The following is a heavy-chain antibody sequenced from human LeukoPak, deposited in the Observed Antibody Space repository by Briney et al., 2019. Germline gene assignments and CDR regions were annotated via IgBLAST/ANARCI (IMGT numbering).Heavy chain of an antibody. J-gene: IGHJ3*02. CDR3: ARREYCSSTSCYGLDAFDI. CDR1: XYSXXSXX. Sequence: SLXISCKGAXYSXXSXXIGWVRQMPGKXLEXXGXXXPGDSDTRYSPSFQGQVTISADKSISTAYLQWSSLKASDTAMYYCARREYCSSTSCYGLDAFDIWGQGTMVTVSS. V-gene: IGHV5-51*01. CDR2: XXPGDSDT. D-gene: IGHD2-2*01.